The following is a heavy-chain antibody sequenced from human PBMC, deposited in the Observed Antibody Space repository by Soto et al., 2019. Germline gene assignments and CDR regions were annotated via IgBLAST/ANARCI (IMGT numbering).Heavy chain of an antibody. D-gene: IGHD2-21*02. CDR3: ARVNVTLDY. V-gene: IGHV4-39*01. J-gene: IGHJ4*02. CDR1: GGSINTYNLF. Sequence: ASETLSLTCTVSGGSINTYNLFWAWVRQPPGKGLEWIASIHYGGNAYYSPSLTTRATISRDTSKNRVSLELRSVTAADTAVYYCARVNVTLDYWGQGTLVTVSS. CDR2: IHYGGNA.